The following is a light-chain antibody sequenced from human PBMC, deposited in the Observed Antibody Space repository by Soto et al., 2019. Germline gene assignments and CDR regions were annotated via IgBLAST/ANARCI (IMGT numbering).Light chain of an antibody. CDR2: EVT. Sequence: QSALTQPASVSGSPGQSITISCTGTINDVGGYNYVSWYQHHPGKAPKLMIYEVTNRPSGVSDRFSGSKSGNTASLTISGLQAEDEADYYCSSYPITSTCVFGGGTKLTVL. CDR3: SSYPITSTCV. V-gene: IGLV2-14*01. CDR1: INDVGGYNY. J-gene: IGLJ2*01.